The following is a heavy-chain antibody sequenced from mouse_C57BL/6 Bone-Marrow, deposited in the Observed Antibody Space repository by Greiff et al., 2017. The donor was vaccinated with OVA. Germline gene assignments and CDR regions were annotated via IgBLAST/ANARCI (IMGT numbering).Heavy chain of an antibody. Sequence: VQLQQSGAELVRPGTSVKVSCKASGYAFTNYLIEWVKQRPGQGLEWIGVINPGSGGTNYNEKFKGKATLTADKSSSTAYMQISSLTSEDSAVYFCAREGRHWYFDVWGTGTTVTVSS. J-gene: IGHJ1*03. CDR3: AREGRHWYFDV. D-gene: IGHD1-2*01. CDR1: GYAFTNYL. CDR2: INPGSGGT. V-gene: IGHV1-54*01.